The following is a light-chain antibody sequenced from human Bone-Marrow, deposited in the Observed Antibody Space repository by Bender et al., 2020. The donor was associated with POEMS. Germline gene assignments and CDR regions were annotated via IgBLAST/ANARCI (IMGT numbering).Light chain of an antibody. J-gene: IGLJ3*02. CDR3: CSYANSRTWV. CDR2: GNN. Sequence: QSALTQPASVSGSPGQKVTISCTGSSSNIGADYDVHWYQQIPGTSPKLLIYGNNNRPSGVPDRFSGSKYGTSASLAITGLQAEDEADYYCCSYANSRTWVFGGGTKLTVL. CDR1: SSNIGADYD. V-gene: IGLV1-40*01.